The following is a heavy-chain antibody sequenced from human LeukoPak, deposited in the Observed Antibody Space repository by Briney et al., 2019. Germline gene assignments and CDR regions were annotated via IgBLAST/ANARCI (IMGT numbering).Heavy chain of an antibody. V-gene: IGHV1-2*04. CDR2: INPNSGGT. J-gene: IGHJ5*02. D-gene: IGHD6-13*01. Sequence: GASVKVSCKASGYTFTGYYMHWVRQAPGQGLEWMGWINPNSGGTNYAQKFQGWVTMTRDTSISTAYMELCRLRSDDTAVYYCARGDSSSWGWFDPWGQGTLVTVSS. CDR3: ARGDSSSWGWFDP. CDR1: GYTFTGYY.